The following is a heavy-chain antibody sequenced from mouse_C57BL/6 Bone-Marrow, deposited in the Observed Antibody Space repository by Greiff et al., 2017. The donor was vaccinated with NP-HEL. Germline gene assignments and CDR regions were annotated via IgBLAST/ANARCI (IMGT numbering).Heavy chain of an antibody. J-gene: IGHJ4*01. V-gene: IGHV6-6*01. Sequence: DVKLVESGGGLLQPGGSMKLSCAASEFTFSDAWMDWVRQAPEEGLEWVADIRTKDNNHSTYYAEYVKCRFTIARDNYKMRVYLQMNSLRAEDTCIYYCTSTTTVVYAMDYWGQGTSVTVSS. CDR1: EFTFSDAW. CDR3: TSTTTVVYAMDY. CDR2: IRTKDNNHST. D-gene: IGHD1-1*01.